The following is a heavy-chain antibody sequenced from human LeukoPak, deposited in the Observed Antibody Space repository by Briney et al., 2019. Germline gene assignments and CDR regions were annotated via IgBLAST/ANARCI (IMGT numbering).Heavy chain of an antibody. CDR3: ARDTAAVGTDFDH. V-gene: IGHV3-21*01. J-gene: IGHJ4*02. Sequence: GGSLRLSCAASGFTFSSYSMNWVRQAPGKGLEWVSSISRSSSYIYYADSVMGRFTISRGNAKNSLYLQMNSLRAEDTAVYYCARDTAAVGTDFDHWGQGTLVTVSS. CDR1: GFTFSSYS. D-gene: IGHD6-13*01. CDR2: ISRSSSYI.